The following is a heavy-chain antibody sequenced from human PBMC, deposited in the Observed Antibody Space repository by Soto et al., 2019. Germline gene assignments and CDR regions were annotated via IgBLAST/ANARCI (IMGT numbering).Heavy chain of an antibody. D-gene: IGHD3-10*01. V-gene: IGHV3-23*01. Sequence: EVQLLESGGGVVQPGGSLRLSSAASGFTFSGYAVSWVRQASGKGLEWVAGITHDGVCTYYADSVKGRFSISRDNSKNTLSLQMKGLRAEDTALYYCAKFKAGTYEKYHFDYWGQGTLVTVSS. CDR2: ITHDGVCT. J-gene: IGHJ4*02. CDR1: GFTFSGYA. CDR3: AKFKAGTYEKYHFDY.